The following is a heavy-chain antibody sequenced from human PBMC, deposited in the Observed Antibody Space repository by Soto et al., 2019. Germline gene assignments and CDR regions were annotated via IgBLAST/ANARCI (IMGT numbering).Heavy chain of an antibody. V-gene: IGHV4-59*08. CDR3: ATGYGSGSYFLGEFDY. CDR2: ISYSGST. Sequence: SETLSLTCTVSGVSISGYYWSWIRQPPGKGLEWIGYISYSGSTNYNPSLKSRVTISLDTSKKQFSLKLNSVTAADTAVYYCATGYGSGSYFLGEFDYWGQGTLVTVSS. D-gene: IGHD3-10*01. CDR1: GVSISGYY. J-gene: IGHJ4*02.